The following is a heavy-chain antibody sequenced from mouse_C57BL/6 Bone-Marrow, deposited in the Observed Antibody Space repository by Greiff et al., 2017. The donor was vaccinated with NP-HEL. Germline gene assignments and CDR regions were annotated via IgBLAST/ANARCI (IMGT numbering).Heavy chain of an antibody. CDR2: FFPGSGST. V-gene: IGHV1-75*01. J-gene: IGHJ2*01. D-gene: IGHD1-1*01. CDR1: GYTFTDYY. CDR3: LVITTVVATDYFDC. Sequence: VQLQQSGPELVKPGASVKISCKASGYTFTDYYINWVKQRPGQGLEWIGWFFPGSGSTYYNEKFKGKATLTVDKSSSTAYMLLSSLTSEDSAVYYCLVITTVVATDYFDCRGQGTTLTVSS.